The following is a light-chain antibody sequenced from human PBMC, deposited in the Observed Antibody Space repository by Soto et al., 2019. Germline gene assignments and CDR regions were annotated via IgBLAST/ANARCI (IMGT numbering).Light chain of an antibody. Sequence: QSALTQPPSASGSPGQSVTISCTGTSSDVGGYNYVSWYQQHPGKAPKLMIYEVTKRPSGVPDRFSGAKSGNAASLTVSGLQAEDEDDYYCCSYAGSNTHYVFGTGTKLTVL. CDR2: EVT. CDR1: SSDVGGYNY. J-gene: IGLJ1*01. V-gene: IGLV2-8*01. CDR3: CSYAGSNTHYV.